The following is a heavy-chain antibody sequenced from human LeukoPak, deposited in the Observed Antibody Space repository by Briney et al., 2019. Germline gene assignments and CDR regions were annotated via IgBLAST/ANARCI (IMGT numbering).Heavy chain of an antibody. Sequence: GGSLRLSCAASGFTVSSNYMSWVRQAPGKGLEWVSVIYSGGSTYYADSVKGRFTISRDNANNSLFLQMNSLRAEDTAVYYCARGGVSVGGNFDYWGQGTLVTVSS. D-gene: IGHD4-23*01. CDR2: IYSGGST. CDR1: GFTVSSNY. J-gene: IGHJ4*02. CDR3: ARGGVSVGGNFDY. V-gene: IGHV3-53*01.